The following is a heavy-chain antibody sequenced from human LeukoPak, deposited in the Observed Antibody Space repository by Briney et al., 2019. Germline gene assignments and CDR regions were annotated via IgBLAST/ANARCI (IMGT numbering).Heavy chain of an antibody. Sequence: GGSLRLSCAVSGFTFSSYCMNWDRQAPGKGLEWVSSISSSSSYIYYADSVKGRFTISRDNAKNSLYLQMNSLRAEDTAVYYCARDSGGSSSFDYWGQGTLVTVSS. CDR2: ISSSSSYI. J-gene: IGHJ4*02. CDR1: GFTFSSYC. CDR3: ARDSGGSSSFDY. V-gene: IGHV3-21*01. D-gene: IGHD6-6*01.